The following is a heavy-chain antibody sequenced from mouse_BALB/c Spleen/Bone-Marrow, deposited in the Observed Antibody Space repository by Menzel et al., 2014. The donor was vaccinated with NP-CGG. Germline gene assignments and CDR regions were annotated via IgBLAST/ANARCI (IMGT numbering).Heavy chain of an antibody. CDR3: ARTGTTDY. CDR2: INPYNGGT. V-gene: IGHV1-18*01. CDR1: GYSFTGYT. Sequence: EVKLMESGPELVKPGASMKISCKASGYSFTGYTMSWVKQSHGKNLERIGLINPYNGGTSYNQKFKGKATLTVDKSSSTAYMELLSLTSEDSAVYYCARTGTTDYWGRGTSVTVSS. J-gene: IGHJ4*01.